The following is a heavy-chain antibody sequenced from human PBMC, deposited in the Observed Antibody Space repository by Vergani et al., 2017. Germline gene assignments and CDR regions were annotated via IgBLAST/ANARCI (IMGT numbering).Heavy chain of an antibody. Sequence: EVQLLESGGGLVQPGGSLRLSCAASGFTFSSYAMSWVRQAPGKGLEWVSAISGSGGSTYYADSVKGRFTISRNNSKNTLYLQMNSWRAENPAVYYCAKSWGYCSGGSCYSSNHFDYWGQGTLVTVSS. CDR1: GFTFSSYA. D-gene: IGHD2-15*01. CDR3: AKSWGYCSGGSCYSSNHFDY. J-gene: IGHJ4*02. V-gene: IGHV3-23*01. CDR2: ISGSGGST.